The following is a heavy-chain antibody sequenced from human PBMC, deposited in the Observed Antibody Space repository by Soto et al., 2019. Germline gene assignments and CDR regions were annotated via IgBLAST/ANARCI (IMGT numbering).Heavy chain of an antibody. CDR3: ARQRVLSTNMFITSFDP. CDR1: GGSINSSDHF. D-gene: IGHD3-10*02. Sequence: SETLSLTCRLSGGSINSSDHFWGWIRQTPGKGLEWIGSVYYTETTYYNPSLKSPVTISVETSRNTFSLKVNSVTAADTGIYYCARQRVLSTNMFITSFDPWGQGTLVTVSS. J-gene: IGHJ5*02. V-gene: IGHV4-39*01. CDR2: VYYTETT.